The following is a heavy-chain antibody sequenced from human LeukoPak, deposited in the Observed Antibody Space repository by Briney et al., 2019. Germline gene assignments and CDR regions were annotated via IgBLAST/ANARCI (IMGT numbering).Heavy chain of an antibody. CDR3: AGAKNSGYEY. Sequence: GGSLRLSCAASGFTVSSNFMSWVRQAPGKGLEWVSLIYSGGSTYYADSVKGRFTISRDNSKNTLYLQINSLRAEDTAVYYCAGAKNSGYEYWGQGTLVTVPS. J-gene: IGHJ4*02. V-gene: IGHV3-53*01. CDR2: IYSGGST. D-gene: IGHD5-12*01. CDR1: GFTVSSNF.